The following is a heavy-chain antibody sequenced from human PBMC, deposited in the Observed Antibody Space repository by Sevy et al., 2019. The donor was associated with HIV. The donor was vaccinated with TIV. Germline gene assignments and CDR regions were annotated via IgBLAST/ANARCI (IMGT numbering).Heavy chain of an antibody. J-gene: IGHJ4*02. CDR1: GLTSSSYA. V-gene: IGHV3-23*01. CDR3: ARDRATSATGTLFDY. CDR2: LSDSGVST. Sequence: GGSLRLSCAASGLTSSSYAMSWVRQPPGRGLEWVSPLSDSGVSTYYADSVKGRFTISRDNSKNILYLQMNSLRAEDTAVYYCARDRATSATGTLFDYWGQGTLVTVSS. D-gene: IGHD3-9*01.